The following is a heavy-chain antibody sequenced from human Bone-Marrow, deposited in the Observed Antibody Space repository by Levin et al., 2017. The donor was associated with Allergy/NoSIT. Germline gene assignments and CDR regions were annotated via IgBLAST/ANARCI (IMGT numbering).Heavy chain of an antibody. D-gene: IGHD5-18*01. J-gene: IGHJ6*02. V-gene: IGHV4-59*01. CDR2: VYYTGTT. CDR1: GDSSNVYY. CDR3: ARDPGGYSSGLSYYGLDV. Sequence: PSETLSLVCTVSGDSSNVYYWNWIRQPPGKGLEWIGYVYYTGTTSYNPSLKSRVTISLDTSKNQFSLKLTSVTPADTAVYFCARDPGGYSSGLSYYGLDVWGQGATVTVSS.